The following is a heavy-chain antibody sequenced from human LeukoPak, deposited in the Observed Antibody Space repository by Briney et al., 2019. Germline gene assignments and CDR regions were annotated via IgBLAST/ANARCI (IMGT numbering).Heavy chain of an antibody. J-gene: IGHJ4*02. Sequence: ASVKVSCKTSGYTFTTYYIHWVRQAPGQGLEWMGIINPSGGTTTYAQQFQGRVTMTRDTSTSTVYMELNTPRSEDTAVYYCARGSNYYYDSSADYPRYWGQGTLVTVSS. V-gene: IGHV1-46*01. CDR1: GYTFTTYY. D-gene: IGHD3-22*01. CDR3: ARGSNYYYDSSADYPRY. CDR2: INPSGGTT.